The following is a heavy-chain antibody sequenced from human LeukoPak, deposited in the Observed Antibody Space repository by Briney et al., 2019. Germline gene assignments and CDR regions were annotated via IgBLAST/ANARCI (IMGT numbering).Heavy chain of an antibody. V-gene: IGHV4-4*07. CDR1: GDSITYFY. Sequence: SETLSLTCSVSGDSITYFYWSWIRQAAGKGLEWIGRISSSGSTDYNASLKSRVTMSVDTSKNQLSLKVISVTAADTAVYYCARALHYFDYWGQGTLVTVSS. CDR2: ISSSGST. J-gene: IGHJ4*02. CDR3: ARALHYFDY.